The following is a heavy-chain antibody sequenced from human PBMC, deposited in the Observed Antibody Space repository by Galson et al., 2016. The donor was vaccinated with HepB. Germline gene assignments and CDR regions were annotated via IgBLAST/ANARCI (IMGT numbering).Heavy chain of an antibody. CDR2: ISYDGSNK. CDR1: RFTFSSYG. V-gene: IGHV3-30*03. Sequence: SLRLSCAASRFTFSSYGMHWVRQAPGKGLEWVAVISYDGSNKYYADSVKGRFTISRDNSKNTLYLQMNSLRAEDTAVYYCATPYYDFWSGYNPFDYWGQGTLVTVSS. D-gene: IGHD3-3*01. J-gene: IGHJ4*02. CDR3: ATPYYDFWSGYNPFDY.